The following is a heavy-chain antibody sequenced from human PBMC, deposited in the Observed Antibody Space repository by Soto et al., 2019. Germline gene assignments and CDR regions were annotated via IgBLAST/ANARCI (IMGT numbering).Heavy chain of an antibody. CDR1: GGSITDSY. CDR3: ARHGMWFGISQYYYGMDV. Sequence: HVQLQESGPGLVKPSETLSLTCAVSGGSITDSYWSWIRQPPGKGLEWIAFFSHNGSINYHPSLKRRATMSADASKNHLSLRLSAVTAADTAVYYCARHGMWFGISQYYYGMDVWGRGTTVTVSS. D-gene: IGHD3-10*01. J-gene: IGHJ6*02. V-gene: IGHV4-59*08. CDR2: FSHNGSI.